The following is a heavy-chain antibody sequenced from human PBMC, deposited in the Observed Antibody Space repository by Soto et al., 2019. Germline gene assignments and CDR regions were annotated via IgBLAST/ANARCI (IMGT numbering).Heavy chain of an antibody. CDR2: MYYSGST. Sequence: SVSGGSVSSGSYCWSWIRQPPGKGLEWIGYMYYSGSTNYNPSLASRVSTSVDTPKNQFSLRLSSVTAADTAVYYCARGGGNSARDAFDIWGQGTTVTVSS. CDR3: ARGGGNSARDAFDI. D-gene: IGHD1-1*01. CDR1: GGSVSSGSYC. V-gene: IGHV4-61*01. J-gene: IGHJ3*02.